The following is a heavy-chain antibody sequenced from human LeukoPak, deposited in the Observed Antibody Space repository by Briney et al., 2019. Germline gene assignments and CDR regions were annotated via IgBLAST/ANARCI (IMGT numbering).Heavy chain of an antibody. V-gene: IGHV1-69*05. Sequence: SVKVSCKASGGTFSSYAISWVRQAPGQGLGWMGRIIPIFGTANYAQKFQGRVTITTDESTSTAYMELSSLRSEDTAVYYCARDSQSSGYYYGLGYWGQGTLVTVSS. CDR1: GGTFSSYA. J-gene: IGHJ4*02. D-gene: IGHD3-22*01. CDR3: ARDSQSSGYYYGLGY. CDR2: IIPIFGTA.